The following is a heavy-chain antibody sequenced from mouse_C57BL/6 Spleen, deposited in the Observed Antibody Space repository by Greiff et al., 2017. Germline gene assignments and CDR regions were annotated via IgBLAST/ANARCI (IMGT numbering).Heavy chain of an antibody. V-gene: IGHV1-82*01. J-gene: IGHJ4*01. CDR3: AREDYDAYYYAMDY. CDR2: IYPGDGDT. Sequence: VQLQQSGPELVKPGASVKISCKASGYAFSSSWMNWVKQRPGKGLEWIGRIYPGDGDTNYNGKFKGKATLTADKSSSTAYMQLSSRTSEDSAFYFCAREDYDAYYYAMDYWGQGTSVTVSS. CDR1: GYAFSSSW. D-gene: IGHD2-4*01.